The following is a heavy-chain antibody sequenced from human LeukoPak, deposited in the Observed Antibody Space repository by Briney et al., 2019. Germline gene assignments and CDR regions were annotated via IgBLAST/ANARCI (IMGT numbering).Heavy chain of an antibody. CDR1: GGSFSSYSCY. CDR2: IYYSGST. V-gene: IGHV4-39*01. D-gene: IGHD4-11*01. J-gene: IGHJ4*02. Sequence: PSETLPLTCTVSGGSFSSYSCYWCWTRPPPGKGLERIGTIYYSGSTYYNPSLKSRVTISVDTSKNQFSLKLSSVTAADTAVYYCARPLQIYSNPLMTDYWGQGTLVTVSS. CDR3: ARPLQIYSNPLMTDY.